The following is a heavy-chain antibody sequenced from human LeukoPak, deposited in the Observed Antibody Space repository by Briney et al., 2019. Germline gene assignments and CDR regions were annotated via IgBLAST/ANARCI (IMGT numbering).Heavy chain of an antibody. Sequence: GASVKVSCKASGYTFTGYYIHWVRPAPGQGLAWMGWINPYSGGTNYAQKFQGRVAMTRDTSFTTADMELSRLRSDATAVSYCARGRLVVVTAARAPPFDYWGQGTLVTVSS. CDR3: ARGRLVVVTAARAPPFDY. J-gene: IGHJ4*02. CDR1: GYTFTGYY. V-gene: IGHV1-2*02. CDR2: INPYSGGT. D-gene: IGHD2-21*02.